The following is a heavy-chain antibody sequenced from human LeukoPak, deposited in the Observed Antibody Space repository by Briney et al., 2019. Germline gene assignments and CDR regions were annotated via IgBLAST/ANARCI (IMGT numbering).Heavy chain of an antibody. CDR2: IRQDGGQT. V-gene: IGHV3-7*01. CDR3: ARDGHSSGSFDY. Sequence: GGSLRLSCAASELTLSGYWMNWVRQAPGKGLQWVGNIRQDGGQTHYSDSVKGRFTISRDNAKRSLYLQMNSLRPEDTAVYYCARDGHSSGSFDYWGQGTLVTVSS. J-gene: IGHJ4*02. D-gene: IGHD3-10*01. CDR1: ELTLSGYW.